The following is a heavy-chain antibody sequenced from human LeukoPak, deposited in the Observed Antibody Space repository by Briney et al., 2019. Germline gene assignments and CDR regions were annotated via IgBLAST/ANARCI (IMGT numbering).Heavy chain of an antibody. V-gene: IGHV4-4*07. D-gene: IGHD6-13*01. Sequence: SETLSLTCTVSGGSISSYYWSWIRQPAGKGLEWIGRIYTSGSTNYNPSLKSRVTMSVDTSKNQFSLKLSSVTAADTAVYYCARDLPVFSSSWYRENWFDPWGQGTLVTVSS. CDR2: IYTSGST. CDR3: ARDLPVFSSSWYRENWFDP. CDR1: GGSISSYY. J-gene: IGHJ5*02.